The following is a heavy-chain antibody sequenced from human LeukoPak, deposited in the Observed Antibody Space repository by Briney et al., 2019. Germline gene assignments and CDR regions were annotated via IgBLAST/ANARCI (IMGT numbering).Heavy chain of an antibody. J-gene: IGHJ4*02. CDR2: ISGNGYA. Sequence: HSGGSLRLSCAASGFTLSSFAMNWVRQAPGKGLEWVSAISGNGYAYYADSVKGRFTISRDNSKNTLYLQMNSLRAEDTAVYYCAKRGAEVGTTVAPGDYWGQGTLLTVSS. CDR1: GFTLSSFA. V-gene: IGHV3-23*01. CDR3: AKRGAEVGTTVAPGDY. D-gene: IGHD1-26*01.